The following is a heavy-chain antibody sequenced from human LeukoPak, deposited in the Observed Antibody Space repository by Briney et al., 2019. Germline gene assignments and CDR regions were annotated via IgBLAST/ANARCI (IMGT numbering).Heavy chain of an antibody. D-gene: IGHD3-16*02. CDR1: GFTFSTYN. J-gene: IGHJ3*02. Sequence: GGSLRLSCAASGFTFSTYNMNWVRQAPGKGLEWVSSITSSSSYIYYADSVKGRFTISRHNAKNSLYLQMNSLRAEDTAVYYCARVPAGVIGMKDAFDIWGQGTMVTVSS. CDR3: ARVPAGVIGMKDAFDI. CDR2: ITSSSSYI. V-gene: IGHV3-21*01.